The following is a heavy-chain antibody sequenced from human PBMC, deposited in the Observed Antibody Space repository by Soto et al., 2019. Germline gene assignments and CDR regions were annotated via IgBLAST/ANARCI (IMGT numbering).Heavy chain of an antibody. J-gene: IGHJ4*02. CDR3: ARRHREVPALIGDYFDY. Sequence: QVQLVESGGGVVQPGKSLTLSCAASGFTFSSFAMHWVRQPPGKGLEWVAVVSFDGNRQYFSDSVKGRFTISRDNSKNTVSLHIKRLRDDDSALYSCARRHREVPALIGDYFDYWGQGTLVTVSS. CDR1: GFTFSSFA. V-gene: IGHV3-30*04. D-gene: IGHD2-2*01. CDR2: VSFDGNRQ.